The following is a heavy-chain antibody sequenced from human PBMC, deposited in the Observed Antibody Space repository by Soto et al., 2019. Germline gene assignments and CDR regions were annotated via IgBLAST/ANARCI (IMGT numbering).Heavy chain of an antibody. CDR3: AREVISGRGWYVDY. J-gene: IGHJ4*02. CDR2: IIPLLGIA. D-gene: IGHD6-19*01. V-gene: IGHV1-69*08. CDR1: GGTFSSYT. Sequence: QVQLVQSGAEVKKPGSSVKVSCKASGGTFSSYTISWVRQAPGQGLEWMGRIIPLLGIANYAQKFQGRVTITADNSTSTAYMELSSLSSEDTAVYYCAREVISGRGWYVDYWGQGTLVTVSS.